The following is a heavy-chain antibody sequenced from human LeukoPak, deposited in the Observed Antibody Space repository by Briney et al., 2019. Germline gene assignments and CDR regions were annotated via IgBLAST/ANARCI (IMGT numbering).Heavy chain of an antibody. CDR1: GITFSTAW. D-gene: IGHD3-10*01. V-gene: IGHV3-15*01. CDR2: IRSKTEGGTG. CDR3: TTDHGSGSYYIY. Sequence: PGGSLRLSCEGSGITFSTAWMSWVRQAPGKGLEWVGRIRSKTEGGTGDYAAPVKGRFTISRDDSVNTLYLQMNSLKIEDTAVYYCTTDHGSGSYYIYWGQGTLVTVSS. J-gene: IGHJ4*02.